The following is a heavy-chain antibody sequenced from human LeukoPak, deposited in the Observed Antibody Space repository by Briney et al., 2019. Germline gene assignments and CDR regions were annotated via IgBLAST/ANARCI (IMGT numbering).Heavy chain of an antibody. CDR2: INASGGGT. CDR3: AQARHYRYSETYDSDY. Sequence: ASVKVSCKASGYTFTNYYIHWVRQAPGQGLEWMGIINASGGGTSYAQKFQGRVTMTRDTSTSTVYMELSSLRSEDTAIYYCAQARHYRYSETYDSDYWGQGTLVTVSS. CDR1: GYTFTNYY. D-gene: IGHD1-26*01. V-gene: IGHV1-46*01. J-gene: IGHJ4*02.